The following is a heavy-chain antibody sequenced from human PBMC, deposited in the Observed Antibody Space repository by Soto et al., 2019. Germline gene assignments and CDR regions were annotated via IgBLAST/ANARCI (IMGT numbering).Heavy chain of an antibody. D-gene: IGHD4-17*01. V-gene: IGHV3-30*03. Sequence: GGSLRLSCASSEFTYSNYAMHWVRQAPGKGLQWLAVISYDGNNKYYADSVEGRFTISRDNSKNTVYLQMNSLRLEDTAVYYCARGPSYSDSYFDHWGQGTLVTVSS. J-gene: IGHJ4*02. CDR2: ISYDGNNK. CDR3: ARGPSYSDSYFDH. CDR1: EFTYSNYA.